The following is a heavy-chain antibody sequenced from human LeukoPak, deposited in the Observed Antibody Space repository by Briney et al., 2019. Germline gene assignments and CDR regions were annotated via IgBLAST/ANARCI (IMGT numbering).Heavy chain of an antibody. CDR2: INPNSGGT. D-gene: IGHD2-2*02. Sequence: ASVKVSCKASGYTFTGYYMHWVRQAPGQGLEWMGWINPNSGGTNYAQKFQGRVTMTRDTSISTAYMELSRLRSDDTAVYYCARRQIYCSSTSCYIKNWGQGTLVTVSS. V-gene: IGHV1-2*02. CDR3: ARRQIYCSSTSCYIKN. J-gene: IGHJ4*02. CDR1: GYTFTGYY.